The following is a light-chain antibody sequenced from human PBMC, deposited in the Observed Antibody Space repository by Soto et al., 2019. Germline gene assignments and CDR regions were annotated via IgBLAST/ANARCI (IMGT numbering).Light chain of an antibody. Sequence: EIVLTQSPATLSLSPGERATLCCRASQSVSSYLAWYQQKPGQAPRLLIYDASNRATGIPDRFSGSGSGTYFTLTISRLEPEDFAVYYCQQYGSSPKTFGQGTKVDIK. CDR1: QSVSSY. V-gene: IGKV3-20*01. CDR2: DAS. CDR3: QQYGSSPKT. J-gene: IGKJ1*01.